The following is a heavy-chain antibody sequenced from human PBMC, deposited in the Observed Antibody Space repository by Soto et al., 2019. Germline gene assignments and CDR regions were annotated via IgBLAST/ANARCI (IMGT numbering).Heavy chain of an antibody. CDR3: ARGGSGYYDFWSGSSSRWFDP. V-gene: IGHV1-69*13. D-gene: IGHD3-3*01. CDR1: GGPFSSYA. Sequence: GASVKVSCKASGGPFSSYAISWVRQAPGQGLEWMGGIIPIFGTANYAQKFQGRVTITADESTSTAYMELSSLRSEDTAVYYCARGGSGYYDFWSGSSSRWFDPWGQGTLFTVSS. CDR2: IIPIFGTA. J-gene: IGHJ5*02.